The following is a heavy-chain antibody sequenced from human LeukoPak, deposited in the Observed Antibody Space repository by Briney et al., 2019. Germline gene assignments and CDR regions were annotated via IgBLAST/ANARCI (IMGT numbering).Heavy chain of an antibody. J-gene: IGHJ2*01. D-gene: IGHD4-23*01. Sequence: SQTLSLTCSVSGGSISSGGYYWSWIRQHPGGGREWIGDSYYSWSTYYNPAVKSRLTISVDTSKNEFSLKLSSVPEAETAVYYCATGTVVTPSWYFDLWGRRTLVTASS. CDR1: GGSISSGGYY. V-gene: IGHV4-31*03. CDR3: ATGTVVTPSWYFDL. CDR2: SYYSWST.